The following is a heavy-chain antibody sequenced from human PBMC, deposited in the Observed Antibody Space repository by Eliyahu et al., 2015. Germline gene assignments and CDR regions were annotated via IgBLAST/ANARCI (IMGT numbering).Heavy chain of an antibody. V-gene: IGHV4-4*09. CDR1: GGSISSYY. J-gene: IGHJ4*02. D-gene: IGHD2-15*01. Sequence: QVQLQESGPGLVKPSETLSLTCTVSGGSISSYYWSWIRQPPGKGLEWIGYIYTSGSTNYNPSLKSRVTISVDTSKNQFSLKLSSVTAADTAVYYCARRARGYSGHQDYWGQGTLVTVSS. CDR3: ARRARGYSGHQDY. CDR2: IYTSGST.